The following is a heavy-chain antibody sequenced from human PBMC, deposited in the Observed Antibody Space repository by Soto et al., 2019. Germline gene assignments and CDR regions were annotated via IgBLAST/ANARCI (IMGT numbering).Heavy chain of an antibody. V-gene: IGHV1-8*01. Sequence: ASVKVSCKASGYTFTSYDINWVRQATGQGLEWMGWMNPNSGNTGSALQFQGRLTMTRNTSISTAYMELSSLRSEDTAVYYCARDEVPAANWLDPWGQGTLVTVSS. CDR2: MNPNSGNT. CDR1: GYTFTSYD. J-gene: IGHJ5*02. CDR3: ARDEVPAANWLDP. D-gene: IGHD2-2*01.